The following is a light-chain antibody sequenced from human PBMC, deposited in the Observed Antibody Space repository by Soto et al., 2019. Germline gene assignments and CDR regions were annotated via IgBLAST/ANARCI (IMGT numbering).Light chain of an antibody. J-gene: IGKJ1*01. CDR1: QSISSY. CDR2: AAS. V-gene: IGKV1-39*01. Sequence: DIQMTQSPSSLSASVGDRVTITCRASQSISSYLNWYQQKPGKAPKLLIYAASSLQSGVPSRFSGSGSGTDFALTSSSLQPEHFATYYCQQSYSTPRTVXQGTKVDIK. CDR3: QQSYSTPRT.